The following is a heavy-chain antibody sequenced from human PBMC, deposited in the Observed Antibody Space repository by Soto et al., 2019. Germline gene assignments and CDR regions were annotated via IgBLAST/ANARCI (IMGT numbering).Heavy chain of an antibody. CDR3: GRVVEGATRHTDPDS. J-gene: IGHJ5*01. V-gene: IGHV4-39*01. CDR1: GVSIHNSHSF. CDR2: VYHNGGA. D-gene: IGHD2-21*01. Sequence: TLSLTCTVSGVSIHNSHSFWAWIRQPPGKGLQFIASVYHNGGAHYNSSLKSRVTISVDTANSQVSLRMRSLTAADTAFYYCGRVVEGATRHTDPDSWGQGILVTVSS.